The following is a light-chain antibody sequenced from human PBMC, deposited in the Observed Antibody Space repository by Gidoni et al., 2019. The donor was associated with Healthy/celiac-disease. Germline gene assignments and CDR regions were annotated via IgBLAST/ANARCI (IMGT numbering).Light chain of an antibody. CDR1: QSVSNN. CDR2: GAS. V-gene: IGKV3D-15*01. Sequence: EVVMTQSPATLSVSPGERATLSCRASQSVSNNLAWYQQKPGQAPRLLIYGASTRATGIPARFSGSGSGTEFTLSISSLQSEDFAVYYCQQYNNWPQTFGQXTKLEIK. J-gene: IGKJ2*01. CDR3: QQYNNWPQT.